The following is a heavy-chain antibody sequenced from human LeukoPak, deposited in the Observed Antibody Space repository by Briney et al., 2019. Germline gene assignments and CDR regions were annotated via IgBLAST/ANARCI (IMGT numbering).Heavy chain of an antibody. J-gene: IGHJ5*01. CDR1: GYNFIDYY. Sequence: ASVKVSCKTSGYNFIDYYINWVRQAPVQGRDWMAWMNPNTGSTKFAQRFQGRVTMTRDRSISTAYMELSRLTHDGTAGYYCARGVSSSWFTSWFDSWGQGTLVSVSS. CDR2: MNPNTGST. D-gene: IGHD3-22*01. V-gene: IGHV1-2*02. CDR3: ARGVSSSWFTSWFDS.